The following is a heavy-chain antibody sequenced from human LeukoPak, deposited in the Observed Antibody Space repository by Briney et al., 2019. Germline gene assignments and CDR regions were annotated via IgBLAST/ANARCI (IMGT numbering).Heavy chain of an antibody. Sequence: GESLKISCKGSGYSFYNYWLAWVRQMPRKGLEWMGIIYPRDSRTTYSPSFQGQVTISADKSNSNAYLQWSSLKASDTAMYYCARHQVLGYYYGMDVWGQGTTVTVS. CDR1: GYSFYNYW. J-gene: IGHJ6*02. V-gene: IGHV5-51*01. CDR3: ARHQVLGYYYGMDV. D-gene: IGHD3-16*01. CDR2: IYPRDSRT.